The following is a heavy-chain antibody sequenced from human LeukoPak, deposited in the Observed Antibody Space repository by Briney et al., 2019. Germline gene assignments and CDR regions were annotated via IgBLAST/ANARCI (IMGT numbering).Heavy chain of an antibody. V-gene: IGHV3-74*01. CDR2: INGDGSET. D-gene: IGHD3-16*01. CDR3: ARVRRGDDFNPFDY. J-gene: IGHJ4*02. CDR1: VFTFSNFW. Sequence: PGGSLRLSCAASVFTFSNFWIYWVRHAPGKGLVWVSRINGDGSETIHADSVKGRFTISRDNAKNTLYLQMNSLRTEDTAVYYCARVRRGDDFNPFDYWGQGTLVTVSS.